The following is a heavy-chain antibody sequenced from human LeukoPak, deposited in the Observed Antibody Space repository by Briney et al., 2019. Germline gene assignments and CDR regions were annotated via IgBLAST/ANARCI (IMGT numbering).Heavy chain of an antibody. J-gene: IGHJ5*02. CDR1: GGSISSGGYS. CDR2: IYHSGST. CDR3: ARWGTFGGVSWFDP. V-gene: IGHV4-30-2*01. Sequence: PSQTLSLTCAVSGGSISSGGYSWSWIRQPPGKGLEWIGYIYHSGSTYCNPSLKSRVTISVDRSKNQFSLKLSSVTAADTAVYYCARWGTFGGVSWFDPWGQGTLVTVSS. D-gene: IGHD3-16*01.